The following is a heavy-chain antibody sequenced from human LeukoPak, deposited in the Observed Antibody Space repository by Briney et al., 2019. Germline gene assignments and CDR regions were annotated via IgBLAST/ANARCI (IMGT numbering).Heavy chain of an antibody. D-gene: IGHD4-23*01. CDR1: GGSFSGYY. Sequence: KSSETLSLTCAVYGGSFSGYYWSWIRQPPGKGLEWIGEINHSGSTNYNPSLKSRVTISVDTSKNQFSLKLSSVTAADTAVYYCARLSLLYDYGGNSVPYFDYWGQGTLVAVSS. J-gene: IGHJ4*02. V-gene: IGHV4-34*01. CDR2: INHSGST. CDR3: ARLSLLYDYGGNSVPYFDY.